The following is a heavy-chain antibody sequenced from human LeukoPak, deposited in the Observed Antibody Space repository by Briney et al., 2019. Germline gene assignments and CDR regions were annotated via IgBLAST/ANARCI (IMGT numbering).Heavy chain of an antibody. Sequence: PSETLSLTCSVSGGSISGTNWWSWGRQPPGQGLEWIGEISLAGQTNFNPSLNGRVTMSLDKSSNKLYLHLTSVTAADTATYFCSRERGPFGPFGYWGQGTLVIVSS. V-gene: IGHV4/OR15-8*02. CDR2: ISLAGQT. CDR3: SRERGPFGPFGY. D-gene: IGHD3-10*01. J-gene: IGHJ4*02. CDR1: GGSISGTNW.